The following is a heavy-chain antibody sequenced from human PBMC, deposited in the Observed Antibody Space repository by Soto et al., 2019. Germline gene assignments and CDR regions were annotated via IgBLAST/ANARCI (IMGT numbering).Heavy chain of an antibody. CDR2: IYYSGST. CDR3: ARTVIGGFDY. J-gene: IGHJ4*02. D-gene: IGHD2-15*01. CDR1: GGSISSYY. V-gene: IGHV4-59*01. Sequence: SETLSLTCTVSGGSISSYYWSWSRQPPGKGLEWIAYIYYSGSTNYNPSLKSRVAISGDTSKNQFSLKLSSVTAADTAVYYCARTVIGGFDYWGQGFLVTVSS.